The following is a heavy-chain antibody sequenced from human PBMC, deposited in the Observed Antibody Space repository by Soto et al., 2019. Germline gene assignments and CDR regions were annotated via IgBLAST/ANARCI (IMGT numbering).Heavy chain of an antibody. CDR3: ARAGVGTFDY. Sequence: SETLSLTCTVSGGSISGYYWTWIRQPPGTGLEWIGEINHSGSTNYNPSLKSRVTISVDKSKNQFSLKLSSVTAADTAVYYCARAGVGTFDYWGQGTLVTVSS. CDR1: GGSISGYY. V-gene: IGHV4-34*01. J-gene: IGHJ4*02. CDR2: INHSGST. D-gene: IGHD1-1*01.